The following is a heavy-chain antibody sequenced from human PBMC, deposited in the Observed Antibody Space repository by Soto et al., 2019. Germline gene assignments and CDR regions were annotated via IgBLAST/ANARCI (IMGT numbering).Heavy chain of an antibody. V-gene: IGHV1-18*04. CDR3: ARSAVVRSPDDAFDI. J-gene: IGHJ3*02. CDR2: ISAYNGST. CDR1: GYTFTSYG. Sequence: ASVKVSCKASGYTFTSYGISWVRQAPGQGLEWMGWISAYNGSTNYAQKLQGRVTMTTDTSTSTAYMELRSLRSDDTAVYYCARSAVVRSPDDAFDIWGQGTMVTVSS. D-gene: IGHD2-2*01.